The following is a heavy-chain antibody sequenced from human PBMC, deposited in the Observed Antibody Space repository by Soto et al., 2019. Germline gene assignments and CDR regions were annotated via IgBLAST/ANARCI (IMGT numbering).Heavy chain of an antibody. CDR2: ISTSGSYM. J-gene: IGHJ4*02. CDR1: GLNFIIYG. D-gene: IGHD3-9*01. CDR3: VRVFDTYYFDL. Sequence: PGGPLRVSCAAAGLNFIIYGRNWVRQATGKRLEWVSSISTSGSYMYYADSVKGRFTISRDNAKNSLYLQMNNLRAEDTAVYYCVRVFDTYYFDLWGQGNMVTVSS. V-gene: IGHV3-21*01.